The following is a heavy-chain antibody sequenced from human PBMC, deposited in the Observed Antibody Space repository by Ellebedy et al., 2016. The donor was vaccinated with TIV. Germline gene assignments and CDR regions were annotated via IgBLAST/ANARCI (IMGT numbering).Heavy chain of an antibody. CDR3: TTELLWFHGDY. J-gene: IGHJ4*02. CDR2: IKSKTDGGTT. CDR1: GFTFSNAW. V-gene: IGHV3-15*01. Sequence: GESLKISCAASGFTFSNAWMSWVRQAPGKGLEWVGRIKSKTDGGTTDYAAPVKGRFTISRDDSKNTLYLQMNSLKTEDTAVYYCTTELLWFHGDYWGQGTLVTVSS. D-gene: IGHD3-10*01.